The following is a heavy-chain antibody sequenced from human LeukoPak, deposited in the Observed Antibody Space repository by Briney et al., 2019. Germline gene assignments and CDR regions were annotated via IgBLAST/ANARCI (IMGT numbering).Heavy chain of an antibody. CDR3: GGGSGWISDF. Sequence: GGSLRLSCAASGFTFSDYYMSWIRQAPGKGLEWVANIKQDGSETYYVDSVKGRFTISRDNAKKSVPLQMNSLRVEDTAMYYCGGGSGWISDFWGQGSQVTVSS. CDR2: IKQDGSET. CDR1: GFTFSDYY. V-gene: IGHV3-7*01. D-gene: IGHD6-19*01. J-gene: IGHJ4*02.